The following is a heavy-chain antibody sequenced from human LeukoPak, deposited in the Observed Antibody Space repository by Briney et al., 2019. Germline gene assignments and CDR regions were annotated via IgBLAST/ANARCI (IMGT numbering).Heavy chain of an antibody. CDR2: ISGSGRDT. Sequence: PGGSLRLSCAASEFTFSGYAMTWVRQAPGKGLEWVSAISGSGRDTYYADSVKGRFTISRDNSKNTLYLQMNSLRAEDTALYYCAKFGGVISVAGRPYYFDYWGQGTLVTVSS. V-gene: IGHV3-23*01. D-gene: IGHD6-19*01. J-gene: IGHJ4*02. CDR1: EFTFSGYA. CDR3: AKFGGVISVAGRPYYFDY.